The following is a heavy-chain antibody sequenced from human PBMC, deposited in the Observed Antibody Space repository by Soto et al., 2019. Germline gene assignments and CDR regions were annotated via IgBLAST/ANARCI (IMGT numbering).Heavy chain of an antibody. CDR3: ARASGSFDY. V-gene: IGHV3-33*01. J-gene: IGHJ4*02. CDR1: GFTFSDYG. CDR2: IWLDGSIK. Sequence: QVQLVESGGGVVQPGRSLRLSCAASGFTFSDYGMHWVRQAPGKGLEWVAVIWLDGSIKYYADSVKGRFTISRDNSKNTLYLQINSLRAEDTAVYYCARASGSFDYWGQGTLVTVSS.